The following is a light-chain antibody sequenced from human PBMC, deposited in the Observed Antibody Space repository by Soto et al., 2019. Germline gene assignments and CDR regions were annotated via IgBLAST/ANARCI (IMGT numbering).Light chain of an antibody. Sequence: DIQMTQSPDILSASVGDRVTITCRASLTVGNWLAWYQQKPGKAPKLLIHKASNLQSGVPSRFSGSGSGTEFTLTISNLQPDDFETYYCQQYDSDYSFGGGTKVE. CDR2: KAS. J-gene: IGKJ4*01. CDR3: QQYDSDYS. V-gene: IGKV1-5*03. CDR1: LTVGNW.